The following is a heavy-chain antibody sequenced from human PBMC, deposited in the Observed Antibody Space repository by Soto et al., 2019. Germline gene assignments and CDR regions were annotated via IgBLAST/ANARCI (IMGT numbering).Heavy chain of an antibody. Sequence: GGSLRLSCAASGFTFSSYSMNWVRQAPGKGLVWVSRTNSDGSSTSYADSVKGRFTISRDNAKNTLYLQMNSLRAEDTAVYYCARDIGEMSAVWGQGTQVTVSS. CDR1: GFTFSSYS. D-gene: IGHD3-10*01. J-gene: IGHJ4*02. CDR2: TNSDGSST. CDR3: ARDIGEMSAV. V-gene: IGHV3-74*01.